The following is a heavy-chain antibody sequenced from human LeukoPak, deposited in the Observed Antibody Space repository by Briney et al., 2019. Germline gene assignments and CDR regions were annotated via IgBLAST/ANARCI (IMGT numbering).Heavy chain of an antibody. CDR1: GFTFSNAW. J-gene: IGHJ1*01. V-gene: IGHV3-15*01. CDR2: IKSKTDDGTS. CDR3: TTAPLGYCSSSSCYFYFQH. D-gene: IGHD2-2*01. Sequence: PGGSLRLSCAASGFTFSNAWMSWVRQAPGKGLEWVGRIKSKTDDGTSDYAAPVKGRFTISRDDSKNTLYLQMTSLQTEDTAVYYCTTAPLGYCSSSSCYFYFQHWGQGTLVTVSS.